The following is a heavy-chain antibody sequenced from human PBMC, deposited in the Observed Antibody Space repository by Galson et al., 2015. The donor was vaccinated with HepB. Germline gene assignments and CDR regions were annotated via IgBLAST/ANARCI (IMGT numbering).Heavy chain of an antibody. V-gene: IGHV3-33*06. CDR3: AKEALPDYGGVPGLHF. J-gene: IGHJ4*02. CDR2: IWYDGSKK. Sequence: SLRLSCAASGFTFRSFGMHWVRQAPGKGLEWLAVIWYDGSKKYYTDSVKGRFTISKDTSKNTLYLQMDSLRVEDTAVYYCAKEALPDYGGVPGLHFWGQRTLVTVSS. CDR1: GFTFRSFG. D-gene: IGHD4-23*01.